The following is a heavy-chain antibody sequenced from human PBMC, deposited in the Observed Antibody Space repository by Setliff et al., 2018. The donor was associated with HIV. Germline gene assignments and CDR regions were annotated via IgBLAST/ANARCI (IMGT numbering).Heavy chain of an antibody. V-gene: IGHV4-59*08. CDR3: VRGGSWGII. D-gene: IGHD3-16*01. CDR2: TYYDGST. Sequence: PLETLSLTCTVSGGSISIHYWSWIRLPPGKGLEWIGTTYYDGSTIYNPSLNSRVTISLDTSKNQFSLNLSSVTAADTAVYYCVRGGSWGIIWGQGTVVTVSS. CDR1: GGSISIHY. J-gene: IGHJ3*02.